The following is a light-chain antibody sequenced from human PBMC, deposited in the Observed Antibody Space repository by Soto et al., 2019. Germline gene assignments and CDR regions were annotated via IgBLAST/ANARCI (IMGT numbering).Light chain of an antibody. CDR3: LQDYNYPRT. CDR1: QGIRND. Sequence: AIQMTQSPSSLSVSVGDRVTITCRSSQGIRNDLGWYQQKPGKAPKLMIYAASSLQSGVPSRFSGSRSGTDFTLTISSLQPEDFATYYCLQDYNYPRTFGGGTKVDI. J-gene: IGKJ4*01. V-gene: IGKV1-6*01. CDR2: AAS.